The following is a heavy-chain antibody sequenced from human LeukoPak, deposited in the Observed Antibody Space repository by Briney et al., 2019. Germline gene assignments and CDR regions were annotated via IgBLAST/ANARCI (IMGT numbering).Heavy chain of an antibody. CDR2: ISWNSGSL. V-gene: IGHV3-9*01. Sequence: PGGSLRLSCAASGFTFDDYAMHWVRHAPGKGLEWVSGISWNSGSLGYADSVKGRFTISRDNAKNSLYLQMNSLKAENTALYYCSKDLTGYSYGIDFWGRGTLVTVSS. CDR1: GFTFDDYA. J-gene: IGHJ4*02. CDR3: SKDLTGYSYGIDF. D-gene: IGHD5-18*01.